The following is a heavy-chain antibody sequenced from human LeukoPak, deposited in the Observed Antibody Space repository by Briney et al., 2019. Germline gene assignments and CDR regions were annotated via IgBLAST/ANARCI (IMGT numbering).Heavy chain of an antibody. CDR2: INSDGSST. Sequence: GGSLRLSCAASGFTFSSFWMHCVRQAPGKGLVWVSRINSDGSSTTYADSVKGRFTISRDNAKNSLYLQMNSLRAEDTAVYYCARTYYQYFQHWGQGTLVTVSS. J-gene: IGHJ1*01. CDR3: ARTYYQYFQH. CDR1: GFTFSSFW. V-gene: IGHV3-74*01. D-gene: IGHD3-22*01.